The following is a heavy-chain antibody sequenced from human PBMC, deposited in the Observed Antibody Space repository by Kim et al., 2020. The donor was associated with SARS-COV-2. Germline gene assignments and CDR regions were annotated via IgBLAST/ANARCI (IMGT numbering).Heavy chain of an antibody. D-gene: IGHD3-10*01. Sequence: SETLSLTCTVSGGSISSSSYYWGWIRQPPGKGLEWIGSIYYSGSTYYNPSLKSRVTISVDTSKNQFSLKLSSVTAADMAVYYCARLMLKRITMVRGSIGGGNWFDPWGQGTLVTVSS. V-gene: IGHV4-39*01. CDR2: IYYSGST. CDR1: GGSISSSSYY. CDR3: ARLMLKRITMVRGSIGGGNWFDP. J-gene: IGHJ5*02.